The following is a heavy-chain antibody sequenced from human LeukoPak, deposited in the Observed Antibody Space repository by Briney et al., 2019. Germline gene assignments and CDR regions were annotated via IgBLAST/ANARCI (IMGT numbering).Heavy chain of an antibody. J-gene: IGHJ5*02. CDR1: GYTFTSYD. D-gene: IGHD2-2*01. CDR3: ARETCSSTSCEFDP. CDR2: MNPNSGNT. Sequence: GASVKVSCKASGYTFTSYDINWVRQATGQGLEWMGWMNPNSGNTGYAQKFQGRVTITRNTSISTAYMELSSLRSEDTAVYYCARETCSSTSCEFDPWGQGTLVTVSS. V-gene: IGHV1-8*03.